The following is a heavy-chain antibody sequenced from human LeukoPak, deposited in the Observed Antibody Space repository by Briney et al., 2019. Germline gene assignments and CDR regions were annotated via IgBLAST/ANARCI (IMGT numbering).Heavy chain of an antibody. D-gene: IGHD5-18*01. CDR2: IYGSGSN. CDR1: GGSLSSHY. V-gene: IGHV4-59*11. J-gene: IGHJ4*02. Sequence: SETLSLTCTVSGGSLSSHYWGWVRQPPGRGLEWIGYIYGSGSNKANATLESRVTLSAETSKNQFSLRLSSVTAADTAVYYCATIKRGDIFGYFDFWGQGILVAVSS. CDR3: ATIKRGDIFGYFDF.